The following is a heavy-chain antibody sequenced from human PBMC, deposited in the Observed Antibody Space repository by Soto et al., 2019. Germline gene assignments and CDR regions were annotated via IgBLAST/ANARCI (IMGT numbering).Heavy chain of an antibody. D-gene: IGHD5-12*01. CDR3: AKGIVATIRALQPFDY. V-gene: IGHV3-23*01. Sequence: GGSLRLSCAASGFTFSSYAMSWVRQAPGKGLEWVSAISGSGGSTYYADSMKGRFTISRDNSKNTLYLQMNSLRAEDAAVYYCAKGIVATIRALQPFDYWGQGTLVTVSS. CDR1: GFTFSSYA. J-gene: IGHJ4*02. CDR2: ISGSGGST.